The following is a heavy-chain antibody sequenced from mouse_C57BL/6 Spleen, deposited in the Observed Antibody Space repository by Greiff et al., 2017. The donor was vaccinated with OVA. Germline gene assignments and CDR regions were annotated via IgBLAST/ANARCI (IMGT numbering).Heavy chain of an antibody. J-gene: IGHJ1*03. D-gene: IGHD2-1*01. CDR3: ARDCGKRYFDV. Sequence: VQLQQSGPVLVKPGASVKMSCKASGYTFTDYYMNWVKQSHGKSLEWIGVINPYNGGTSYNQKFKGKATLTVDKSSSTAYMELNSLTSEDSAVDYCARDCGKRYFDVWGTGTTVTVSS. CDR2: INPYNGGT. CDR1: GYTFTDYY. V-gene: IGHV1-19*01.